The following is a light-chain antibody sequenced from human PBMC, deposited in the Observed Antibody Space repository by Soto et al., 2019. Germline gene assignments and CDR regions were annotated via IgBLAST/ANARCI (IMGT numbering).Light chain of an antibody. V-gene: IGKV3-20*01. Sequence: EIVVTQSPGTTSLSPGERATLSCRASQNLSSGYLAWYQQKPGQAPRLVIYAASSRATGIPDRFSGSGSGTDFSLTISRLEPEDFAVYYCQQYDTSPRTFGQGTKVEIK. CDR3: QQYDTSPRT. CDR2: AAS. CDR1: QNLSSGY. J-gene: IGKJ1*01.